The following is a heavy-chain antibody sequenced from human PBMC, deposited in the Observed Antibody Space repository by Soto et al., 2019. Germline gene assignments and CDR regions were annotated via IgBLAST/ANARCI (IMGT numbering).Heavy chain of an antibody. V-gene: IGHV3-48*02. J-gene: IGHJ4*02. Sequence: ESGGGLVQPGGSLRLSCAASGFTLSDYTMNWVRQAPGKGLEWVSYISSTSSTIYYADSVKGRFSISRDNAKNSLYLQMNSLRDEDTAVYYCARDLAVGAYAHFDYWGQGTLVTVSS. CDR2: ISSTSSTI. D-gene: IGHD1-26*01. CDR1: GFTLSDYT. CDR3: ARDLAVGAYAHFDY.